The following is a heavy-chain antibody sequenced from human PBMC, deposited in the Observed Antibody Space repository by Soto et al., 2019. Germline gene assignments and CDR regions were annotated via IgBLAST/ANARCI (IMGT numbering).Heavy chain of an antibody. Sequence: EVQLLESGGGLVRPGGSLRLSCAASGFSFTSYALSWFRKAPGKGLEWVSTISGSDGKTYYADSVKGRFSISRDTSKTTLYLQMNSLRVEDTAVYYCARWSFLDYWGQGTRVTVS. D-gene: IGHD1-26*01. V-gene: IGHV3-23*01. CDR1: GFSFTSYA. J-gene: IGHJ4*02. CDR2: ISGSDGKT. CDR3: ARWSFLDY.